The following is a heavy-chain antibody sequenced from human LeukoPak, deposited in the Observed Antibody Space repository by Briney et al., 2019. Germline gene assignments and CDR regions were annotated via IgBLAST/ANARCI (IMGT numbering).Heavy chain of an antibody. V-gene: IGHV3-30*02. CDR2: IRYDGSNK. CDR3: AKGGYSYGPGYMDV. CDR1: GFTFSSYW. D-gene: IGHD5-18*01. J-gene: IGHJ6*03. Sequence: GGSLRLSCAASGFTFSSYWMSWVRQAPGKGLEWVAFIRYDGSNKYYADSVKGRFTISRDNSKNTLYLQMNSLRAEDTAVYYCAKGGYSYGPGYMDVWGKGTTVTISS.